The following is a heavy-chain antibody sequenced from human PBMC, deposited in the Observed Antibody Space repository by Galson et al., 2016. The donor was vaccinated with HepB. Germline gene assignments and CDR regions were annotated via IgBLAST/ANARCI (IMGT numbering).Heavy chain of an antibody. CDR1: GGTFSTYA. Sequence: SVKVSCKASGGTFSTYAISWVRQAPGQGLEWMGGIIPFLGTANYAQKFQGSVTFTADESTGTAYMELSSLGSEDTALYYCAREENTYNYGSGTSGGLYYFDCWGQGTLVTVSA. CDR2: IIPFLGTA. J-gene: IGHJ4*02. D-gene: IGHD3-10*01. CDR3: AREENTYNYGSGTSGGLYYFDC. V-gene: IGHV1-69*13.